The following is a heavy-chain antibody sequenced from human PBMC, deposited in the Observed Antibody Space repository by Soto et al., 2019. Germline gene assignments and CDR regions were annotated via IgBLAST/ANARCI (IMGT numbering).Heavy chain of an antibody. CDR1: GGSFSGYY. Sequence: PSETLSLTCAVYGGSFSGYYWSWIRQPPGKGLEWIGEINHSGSTNYNPSLKSRVTISVDTSKNQFSLKLSSVTAADTAVYYCARRYFDWLPYDYWGQGTLVTVSS. V-gene: IGHV4-34*01. CDR3: ARRYFDWLPYDY. D-gene: IGHD3-9*01. J-gene: IGHJ4*02. CDR2: INHSGST.